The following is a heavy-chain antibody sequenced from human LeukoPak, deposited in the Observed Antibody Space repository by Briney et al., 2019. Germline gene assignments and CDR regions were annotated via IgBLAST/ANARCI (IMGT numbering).Heavy chain of an antibody. J-gene: IGHJ3*02. CDR2: IWYDGSNK. CDR1: GFTFSSYG. D-gene: IGHD4-17*01. Sequence: GGSPRLSCAASGFTFSSYGMDWVRQPPGKGLEWVAVIWYDGSNKYYADSVKGRFTISRDNSKNTLYLQMNSLRAEDTAVYYCARNPPTYGDYVGLAFDIWGQGTMVTVSS. CDR3: ARNPPTYGDYVGLAFDI. V-gene: IGHV3-33*01.